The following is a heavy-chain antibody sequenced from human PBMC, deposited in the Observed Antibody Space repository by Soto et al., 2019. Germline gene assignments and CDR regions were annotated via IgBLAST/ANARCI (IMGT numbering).Heavy chain of an antibody. CDR1: GFTFSSYA. CDR3: ARVRVYCSGGSCYHYYMDV. D-gene: IGHD2-15*01. CDR2: ISGSGGST. J-gene: IGHJ6*03. Sequence: GGSLRLSCAASGFTFSSYAMSWVRQAPGKGLEWVSAISGSGGSTYYADSVKGRFTISRDNAKNSLYLQMNSLRAEDTAVYYCARVRVYCSGGSCYHYYMDVWGKGTTVTVSS. V-gene: IGHV3-23*01.